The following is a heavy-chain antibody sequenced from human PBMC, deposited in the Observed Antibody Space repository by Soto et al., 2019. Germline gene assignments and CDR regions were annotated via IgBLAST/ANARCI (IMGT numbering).Heavy chain of an antibody. Sequence: PGGSLRLSCAASGFTVSSNYMSWVRQAPGKGLEWVSVIYSGGSTYYADSVKGRFTISRDNSKNTLYLQMNSLRAEDTAVYYCARGGPSIAFKFVPRHYYYGMDVWGQGTTVTVSS. V-gene: IGHV3-53*01. D-gene: IGHD3-3*02. CDR1: GFTVSSNY. J-gene: IGHJ6*02. CDR2: IYSGGST. CDR3: ARGGPSIAFKFVPRHYYYGMDV.